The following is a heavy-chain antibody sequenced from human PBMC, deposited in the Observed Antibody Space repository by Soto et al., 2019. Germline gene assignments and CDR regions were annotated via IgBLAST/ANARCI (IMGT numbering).Heavy chain of an antibody. CDR1: GGSISSTNW. V-gene: IGHV4-4*01. CDR2: MYHSGSP. J-gene: IGHJ5*02. CDR3: ATLPPRMELAVLPIPT. D-gene: IGHD1-7*01. Sequence: QVQLRQSGPGLVKPSGTLSLSCAVSGGSISSTNWWSWVRQSPGKGLEWIGEMYHSGSPTYNPSLRGRVTMAVDTSNNQCSLQLRYVTAADTAVYCCATLPPRMELAVLPIPTWGQGTLVTVSA.